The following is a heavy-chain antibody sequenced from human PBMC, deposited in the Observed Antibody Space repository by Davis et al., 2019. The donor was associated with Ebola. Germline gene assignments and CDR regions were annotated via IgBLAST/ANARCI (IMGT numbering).Heavy chain of an antibody. Sequence: SDTLSLTFAVYGGSFSGYYWSGIRKPPGKGREWSGEINHSGTTNYNPSLKSRVTISVDTSKNQFSLKLSSVTAADTAVYYCARGRYQWLRSIDYWGQVTLVTVSS. D-gene: IGHD5-12*01. CDR3: ARGRYQWLRSIDY. CDR2: INHSGTT. CDR1: GGSFSGYY. J-gene: IGHJ4*02. V-gene: IGHV4-34*01.